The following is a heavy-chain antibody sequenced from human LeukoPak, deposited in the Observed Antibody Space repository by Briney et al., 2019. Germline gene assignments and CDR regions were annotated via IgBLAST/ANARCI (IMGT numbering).Heavy chain of an antibody. CDR3: TRNSGWYGLS. D-gene: IGHD6-19*01. Sequence: GGSLRLSCTVSGFTLSSYEMSWIRQAPGKGLEWVSSIDYDGGSGHYADSVKGRFTISRDNSNNTLFLHLNSLRGEDTAVYYCTRNSGWYGLSWGQGTLVTVS. CDR2: IDYDGGSG. J-gene: IGHJ1*01. V-gene: IGHV3-23*01. CDR1: GFTLSSYE.